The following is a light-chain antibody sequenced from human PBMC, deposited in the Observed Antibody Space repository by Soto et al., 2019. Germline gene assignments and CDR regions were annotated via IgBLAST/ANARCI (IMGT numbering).Light chain of an antibody. V-gene: IGKV1-39*01. Sequence: DLQMTQSPSSLSASVGDRVTITCRASQSISGYLNWYQQRPGKAPKLLIHGASSLQSGVPSRFSGSGSGTDFTLTISSLQPEDFATYYCHQSYSTPIFTFGPGTKVDIK. J-gene: IGKJ3*01. CDR2: GAS. CDR1: QSISGY. CDR3: HQSYSTPIFT.